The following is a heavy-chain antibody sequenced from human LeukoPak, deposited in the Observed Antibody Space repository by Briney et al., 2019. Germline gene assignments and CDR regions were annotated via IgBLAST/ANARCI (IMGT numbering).Heavy chain of an antibody. V-gene: IGHV1-18*01. CDR1: GYTFTSYG. CDR2: ISAYNGNT. CDR3: ARDSLKDIVVVPAEMGFYN. Sequence: GASVTGSCKASGYTFTSYGISLVRQATGQGLEWMGWISAYNGNTNYAQNLQGRVTMTADTSPGTAYMELRSMKSDDTAVYYCARDSLKDIVVVPAEMGFYNWGQGTLVTVSS. D-gene: IGHD2-2*01. J-gene: IGHJ4*02.